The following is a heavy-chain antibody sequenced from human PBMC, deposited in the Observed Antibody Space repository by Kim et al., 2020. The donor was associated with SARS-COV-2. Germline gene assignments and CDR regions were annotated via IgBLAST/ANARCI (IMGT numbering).Heavy chain of an antibody. CDR1: GFTFSNAW. D-gene: IGHD2-15*01. CDR3: TTDGGVVVAATLWFDP. V-gene: IGHV3-15*01. CDR2: IKSKTDGGTT. J-gene: IGHJ5*02. Sequence: GGSLRLSCAASGFTFSNAWMSWVRQAPGKGLEWVGRIKSKTDGGTTDYAAPVKGRFTISRDDSKNTLYLQMNSLKTEDTAVYYCTTDGGVVVAATLWFDPWGQGTLVTVSS.